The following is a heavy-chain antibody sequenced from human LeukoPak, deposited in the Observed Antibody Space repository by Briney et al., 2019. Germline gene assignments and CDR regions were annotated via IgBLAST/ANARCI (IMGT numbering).Heavy chain of an antibody. D-gene: IGHD3-9*01. CDR2: IYTSGST. CDR1: GGSISSYY. J-gene: IGHJ5*02. V-gene: IGHV4-4*07. Sequence: SETLSLTRTVSGGSISSYYWSWIRQPAGKGLEWIGRIYTSGSTNYNPSLKSRVTMSVDTSKNQFSLKLSSVAAADTAVYYCARASTDILTGYPGIFWFDPWGQGTLVTVSS. CDR3: ARASTDILTGYPGIFWFDP.